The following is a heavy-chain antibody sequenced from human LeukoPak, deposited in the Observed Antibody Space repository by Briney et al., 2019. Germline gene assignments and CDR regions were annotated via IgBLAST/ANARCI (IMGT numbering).Heavy chain of an antibody. Sequence: GASVKVSCKASGYTFTGNYIHWVRQAPGQGLEWMGWINPNSGGTDYAQKFQGRVTMTRDTSISTAYMELTRLRSDDTAVYYCARDRTVGASTVGYWGQGTLVTVSS. CDR2: INPNSGGT. D-gene: IGHD1-26*01. CDR1: GYTFTGNY. V-gene: IGHV1-2*02. J-gene: IGHJ4*02. CDR3: ARDRTVGASTVGY.